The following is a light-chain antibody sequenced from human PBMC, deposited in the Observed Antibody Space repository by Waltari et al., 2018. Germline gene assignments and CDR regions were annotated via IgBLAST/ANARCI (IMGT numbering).Light chain of an antibody. CDR2: DVF. CDR3: QQRRDWPIT. J-gene: IGKJ5*01. V-gene: IGKV3-11*01. Sequence: EIALTQSPATLSLSPGDRATLSCRASHSVDTSLAWYQQKLGQAPRLLIYDVFYRATGIPARFSGRGSGTDFTLTISSLEPEDFALYFCQQRRDWPITFGQGTRLEIK. CDR1: HSVDTS.